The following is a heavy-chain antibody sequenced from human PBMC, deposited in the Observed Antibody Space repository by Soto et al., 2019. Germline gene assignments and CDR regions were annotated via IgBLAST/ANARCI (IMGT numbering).Heavy chain of an antibody. J-gene: IGHJ5*02. V-gene: IGHV4-59*02. CDR3: ARSYYDSTGFAVDP. D-gene: IGHD3-22*01. CDR1: GASVSHGY. Sequence: PSETLSLTCNVSGASVSHGYLSWIRKPPGKGLEWIGFMYFGGSFNYNPSLTSRATISVETSKNQFSMKLTSVTASDTAVYYCARSYYDSTGFAVDPWGQGTLVTVSS. CDR2: MYFGGSF.